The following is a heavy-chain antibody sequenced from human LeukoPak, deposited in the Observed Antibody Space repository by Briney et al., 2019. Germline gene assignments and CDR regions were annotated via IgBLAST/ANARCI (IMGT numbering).Heavy chain of an antibody. CDR2: VYYTGST. J-gene: IGHJ4*02. Sequence: PSETLSLTCSVSGGSVSNCYWSWIRQPPGKGLEWIGYVYYTGSTNCNPSLKSRVTMFEDKSKNQFSLRLYSVTVADTAVYYCARHFAYSSSSYFDYWGQGSLVTVSS. D-gene: IGHD6-6*01. CDR1: GGSVSNCY. V-gene: IGHV4-59*08. CDR3: ARHFAYSSSSYFDY.